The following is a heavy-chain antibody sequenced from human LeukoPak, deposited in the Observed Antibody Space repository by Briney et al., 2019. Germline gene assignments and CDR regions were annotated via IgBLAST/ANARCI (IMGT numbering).Heavy chain of an antibody. CDR3: ANLDYDSRGD. V-gene: IGHV3-23*01. D-gene: IGHD3-22*01. CDR2: TSGSGGST. Sequence: GGSLRLSCAASGFTLSSYAMSWVRQAPGKGLEWVSATSGSGGSTYYADSVKGRFTISRDNSKNTLYLQMNSLRAEDTAVYYCANLDYDSRGDWGQGTLVTVSS. CDR1: GFTLSSYA. J-gene: IGHJ4*02.